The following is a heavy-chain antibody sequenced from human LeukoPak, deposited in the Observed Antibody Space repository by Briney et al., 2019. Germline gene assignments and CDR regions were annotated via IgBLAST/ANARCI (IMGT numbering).Heavy chain of an antibody. D-gene: IGHD6-6*01. CDR2: ISAYNGNT. V-gene: IGHV1-18*01. J-gene: IGHJ6*03. CDR1: GYTFTSYG. Sequence: ASVKVSCKASGYTFTSYGISWVRQAPGQGLEWMGWISAYNGNTNYAQKLQGRVTITADKSTSTAYVELSSLRSEDTAVYYCARGKSIAARPPPYYYYYMDVWGKGTTVTVSS. CDR3: ARGKSIAARPPPYYYYYMDV.